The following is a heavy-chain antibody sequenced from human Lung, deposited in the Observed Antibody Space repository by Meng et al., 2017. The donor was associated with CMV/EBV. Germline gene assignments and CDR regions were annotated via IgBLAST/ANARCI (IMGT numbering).Heavy chain of an antibody. CDR1: GYTFTSYG. CDR3: ATGNQYCSSTSCYPGGMDV. CDR2: ISAYNGNT. J-gene: IGHJ6*02. D-gene: IGHD2-2*01. V-gene: IGHV1-18*01. Sequence: ASVXVSXKASGYTFTSYGISWVRQAPGQGLEWMGWISAYNGNTNYAQKLQGRVTMTTDTSTSTAYMELRSLRSDDPAVYYCATGNQYCSSTSCYPGGMDVWXQRTTVTVSS.